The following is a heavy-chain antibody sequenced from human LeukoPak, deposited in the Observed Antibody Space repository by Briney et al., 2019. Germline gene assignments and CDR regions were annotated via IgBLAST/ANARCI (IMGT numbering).Heavy chain of an antibody. D-gene: IGHD3-22*01. V-gene: IGHV4-39*07. CDR1: GGSISSSSYY. Sequence: SETLSLTCTVSGGSISSSSYYWGWIRQPPGKGLEWIGSIYYSGSTYYNPSLKSRVTISVDTSKNQFSLKLSSVTAADTAMYYCARGSGYLVYWGQGTLVTVSS. CDR2: IYYSGST. J-gene: IGHJ4*02. CDR3: ARGSGYLVY.